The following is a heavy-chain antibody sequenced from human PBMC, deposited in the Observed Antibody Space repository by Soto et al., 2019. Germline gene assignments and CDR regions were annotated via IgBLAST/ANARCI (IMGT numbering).Heavy chain of an antibody. D-gene: IGHD1-7*01. CDR3: ARDGWNWNYALDY. CDR1: VFTFSSYA. Sequence: QVQLVESGGGVVQPGRSLRLSCAASVFTFSSYAMHWFRQAPGKGLEWVAGISYDGSNKYYADSVKGRFTISRDNSYNTLYLQMNSLRAEDTAVYYCARDGWNWNYALDYWGQGTLVTVSS. CDR2: ISYDGSNK. V-gene: IGHV3-30-3*01. J-gene: IGHJ4*02.